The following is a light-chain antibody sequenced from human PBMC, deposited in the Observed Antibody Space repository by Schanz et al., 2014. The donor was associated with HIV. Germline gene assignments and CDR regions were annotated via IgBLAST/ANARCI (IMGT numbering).Light chain of an antibody. J-gene: IGLJ1*01. V-gene: IGLV2-8*01. CDR3: CSYTTTSTYV. CDR2: EVS. Sequence: QSALTQPPSASGSPGQSVTISCTGTSSDVGGYNYLSWYQQHPGKAPKLMIYEVSKRPSGVPDRFSGSKSGNTASLTISGLQAEDEADYYCCSYTTTSTYVFGAGTKLTVL. CDR1: SSDVGGYNY.